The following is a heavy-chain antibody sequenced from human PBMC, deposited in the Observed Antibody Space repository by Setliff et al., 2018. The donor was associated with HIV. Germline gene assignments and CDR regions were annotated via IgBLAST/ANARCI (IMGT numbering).Heavy chain of an antibody. Sequence: PSETLSLTCTVSGGSISSYYWSWIRQPPGKGLEWIGYIYYSGSTNYNPPLKSRVTISVDTSKNQFSLKLSSVTAADTAVYYCARDRGGAAAGGYYYMDVWGKGTTVTVSS. CDR1: GGSISSYY. V-gene: IGHV4-59*01. CDR3: ARDRGGAAAGGYYYMDV. CDR2: IYYSGST. J-gene: IGHJ6*03. D-gene: IGHD6-13*01.